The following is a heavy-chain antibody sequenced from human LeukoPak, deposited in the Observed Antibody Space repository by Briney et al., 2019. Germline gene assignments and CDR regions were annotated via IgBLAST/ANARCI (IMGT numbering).Heavy chain of an antibody. CDR2: ISYDGSNK. Sequence: GGSLRLSCAASGFTFSSYAMHWVRQAPGKGLEWVAVISYDGSNKYYADSVKGRFTISRDNSKNTLYLQTNSLRAEDTAVYYCARDRYGSGRGFDPWGQGTLVTVSS. J-gene: IGHJ5*02. V-gene: IGHV3-30-3*01. CDR3: ARDRYGSGRGFDP. CDR1: GFTFSSYA. D-gene: IGHD3-10*01.